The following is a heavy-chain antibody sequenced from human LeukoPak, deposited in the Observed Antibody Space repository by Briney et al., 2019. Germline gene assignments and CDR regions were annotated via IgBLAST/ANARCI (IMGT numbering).Heavy chain of an antibody. CDR1: GFSFGSYG. J-gene: IGHJ5*02. CDR3: AATNWFDP. Sequence: GGSLRPSCAASGFSFGSYGIHWVRQAPGKGLEWVAVISHEGSAKYHADSVKGRFTISRDNSKNTLYLQMNSLRAEDTAVYYCAATNWFDPWGQGTLVTVSS. V-gene: IGHV3-30*03. CDR2: ISHEGSAK.